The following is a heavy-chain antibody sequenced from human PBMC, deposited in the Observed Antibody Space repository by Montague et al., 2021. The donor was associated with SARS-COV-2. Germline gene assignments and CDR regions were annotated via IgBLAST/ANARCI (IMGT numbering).Heavy chain of an antibody. V-gene: IGHV6-1*01. D-gene: IGHD2-8*01. Sequence: SAISGDSVSSNSAAWNWIRQSPSRGLEWLGRTYYRPKWYNDYAVSVKSRITINPDTSKNQFSLQLNSVTPEDTAVYYCARDDPYCTNGVCYTGNWFDPWGQGTLVTVSS. J-gene: IGHJ5*02. CDR3: ARDDPYCTNGVCYTGNWFDP. CDR1: GDSVSSNSAA. CDR2: TYYRPKWYN.